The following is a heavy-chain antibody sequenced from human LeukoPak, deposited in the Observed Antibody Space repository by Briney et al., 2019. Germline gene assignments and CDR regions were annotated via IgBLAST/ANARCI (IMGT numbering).Heavy chain of an antibody. CDR3: ARGIAAAGKDY. V-gene: IGHV1-46*01. Sequence: ASVKVSCKASGYTFTSYYIHWVRRAPGQGLEWMGMINRKGGTTIYAQKFQGRVTMTRDTSTSTVYMELSSLRSEDTAIYYCARGIAAAGKDYWGQGTLVTVSS. D-gene: IGHD6-13*01. J-gene: IGHJ4*02. CDR2: INRKGGTT. CDR1: GYTFTSYY.